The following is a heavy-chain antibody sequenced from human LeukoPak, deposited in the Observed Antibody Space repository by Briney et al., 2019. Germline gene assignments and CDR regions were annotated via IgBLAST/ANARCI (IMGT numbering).Heavy chain of an antibody. CDR2: IYYSGST. D-gene: IGHD3-10*02. J-gene: IGHJ4*02. V-gene: IGHV4-59*08. CDR1: GGSISSYY. Sequence: PSETLSLTCTVSGGSISSYYWSWIRQPPGKGLEWIGYIYYSGSTNYNPSLKSRVTISVDTSKNQFSLKLSSVTAADTAVYYCARQYFRLSSYFDYWGQGTLVTVSS. CDR3: ARQYFRLSSYFDY.